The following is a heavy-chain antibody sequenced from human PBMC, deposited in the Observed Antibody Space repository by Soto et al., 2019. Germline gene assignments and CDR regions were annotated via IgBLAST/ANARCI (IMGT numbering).Heavy chain of an antibody. CDR1: GGTFSDHA. CDR3: ARDVQVNYFDNTYHYYAMDV. J-gene: IGHJ6*02. D-gene: IGHD3-9*01. V-gene: IGHV1-69*01. Sequence: QVQLVQSGTEVKMPGSSVKVSCKAFGGTFSDHAVSWVRQAPGQGLEWMGVINPFFKGTKYAQKFQGRLTITADDSTSTAYMDLHSLISEDTAVYYCARDVQVNYFDNTYHYYAMDVWGQGTTVIVSS. CDR2: INPFFKGT.